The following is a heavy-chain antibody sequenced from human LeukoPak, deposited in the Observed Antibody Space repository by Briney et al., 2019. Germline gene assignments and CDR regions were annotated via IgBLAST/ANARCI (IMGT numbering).Heavy chain of an antibody. V-gene: IGHV3-23*01. CDR3: AKAPMVRGVMRFDY. CDR1: GFTFNNHH. CDR2: ISGSGSIT. D-gene: IGHD3-10*01. Sequence: GGPLRLSCAPSGFTFNNHHMHWVRQAPGKGLEWVSGISGSGSITYYADSVKGRFTISRDNSKNTLYLQMNSLRAEDTAVYYCAKAPMVRGVMRFDYWGQGTLVTVSS. J-gene: IGHJ4*02.